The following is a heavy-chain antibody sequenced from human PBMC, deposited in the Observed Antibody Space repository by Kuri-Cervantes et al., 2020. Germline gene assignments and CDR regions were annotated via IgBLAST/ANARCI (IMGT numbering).Heavy chain of an antibody. CDR1: GFTFSSCA. D-gene: IGHD3-9*01. CDR3: ARDRVLLTGNYFGY. CDR2: IWYDGSNE. V-gene: IGHV3-33*01. Sequence: LSLTCAASGFTFSSCAMHWVRQAPGKGLEWVTVIWYDGSNEYYADSVKGRFTISRDNSKNTLYLQMNSLRAEDTAVYYCARDRVLLTGNYFGYWGQGTLVTVSS. J-gene: IGHJ4*02.